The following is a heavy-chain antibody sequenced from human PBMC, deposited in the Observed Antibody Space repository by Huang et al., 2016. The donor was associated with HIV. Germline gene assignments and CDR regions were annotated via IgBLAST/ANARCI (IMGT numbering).Heavy chain of an antibody. CDR3: ATKTAGMDI. Sequence: VESGGRSVQPGGSIKLSCVGSTFTFGDYWMSWVRQPTGKGWEGGANIKQDESENDYVYSVKGRFNISRDNARQVLCLEMDDLRVEDTAIYFCATKTAGMDIWGQGTTVTVSS. CDR2: IKQDESEN. CDR1: TFTFGDYW. J-gene: IGHJ6*02. D-gene: IGHD1-7*01. V-gene: IGHV3-7*01.